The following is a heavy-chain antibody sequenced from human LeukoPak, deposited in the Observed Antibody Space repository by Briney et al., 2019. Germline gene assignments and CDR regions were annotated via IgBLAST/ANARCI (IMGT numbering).Heavy chain of an antibody. D-gene: IGHD5-24*01. CDR1: GFTFSSYW. CDR2: INSDGSST. V-gene: IGHV3-74*01. J-gene: IGHJ4*02. CDR3: VRGYRRDGYTLYYFDY. Sequence: PGGSLRLSCAASGFTFSSYWMHWVRQAPGKGLVWVSRINSDGSSTSYADSVKGRFTISRDNAKNTLYLQMNSLRAEDTAVYYCVRGYRRDGYTLYYFDYWGQGTLVTVSS.